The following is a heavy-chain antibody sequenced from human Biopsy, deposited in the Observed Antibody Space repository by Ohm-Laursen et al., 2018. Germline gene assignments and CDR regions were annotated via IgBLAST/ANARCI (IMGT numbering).Heavy chain of an antibody. V-gene: IGHV4-59*11. D-gene: IGHD3-3*01. CDR2: FYGSGNT. J-gene: IGHJ4*02. CDR1: GASLSSHY. Sequence: SQTLSLTCTVSGASLSSHYWSWIRQPPGKGLEWLGYFYGSGNTYYNPSLKSRVTISVDPSKNQFSLNLNAVTAADTAVYYCAKGITVYGVVLPYYFDDWGQGTLVTVSS. CDR3: AKGITVYGVVLPYYFDD.